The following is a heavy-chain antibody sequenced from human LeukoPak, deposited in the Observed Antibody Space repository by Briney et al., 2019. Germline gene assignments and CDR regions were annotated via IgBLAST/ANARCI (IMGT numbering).Heavy chain of an antibody. CDR1: GFTFSSYS. J-gene: IGHJ4*02. V-gene: IGHV3-48*01. D-gene: IGHD3-22*01. CDR2: ISSSSSTI. CDR3: ARGYDSSGYFSTFRGRYRAQTFDY. Sequence: GGSLRLSCAASGFTFSSYSMNWVRQAPGKGLEWVSYISSSSSTIYYADSVKGRFTISRDNAKNSLYLQMNSLRAEDTAVYYCARGYDSSGYFSTFRGRYRAQTFDYWGQGTLVTVSS.